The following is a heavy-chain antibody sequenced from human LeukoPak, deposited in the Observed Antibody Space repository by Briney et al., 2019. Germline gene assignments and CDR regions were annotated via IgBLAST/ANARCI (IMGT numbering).Heavy chain of an antibody. Sequence: GGSLRLSCAASGFTFSSYGMHWVRQAPGKGLEGVAFIRYDGSNKYYADSVKGRFTISRDNSKNTLYLQMNSLRAGDTAVYYCAKDLYSSSLFDYWGQGTLVTVSS. D-gene: IGHD6-19*01. V-gene: IGHV3-30*02. J-gene: IGHJ4*02. CDR2: IRYDGSNK. CDR1: GFTFSSYG. CDR3: AKDLYSSSLFDY.